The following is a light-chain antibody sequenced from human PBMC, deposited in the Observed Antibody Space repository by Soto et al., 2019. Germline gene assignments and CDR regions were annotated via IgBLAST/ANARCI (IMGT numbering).Light chain of an antibody. CDR3: SSYTSSSNVL. J-gene: IGLJ2*01. Sequence: QSVLTQPASVSGSPGQSITISCTGTSSDIGGYNYVSWYQQHPGKAPKLIVYDVSNRPSGISNRFSGSKSGNTASLTISGLQAEDEAAYYCSSYTSSSNVLFGGGTKLTVL. CDR2: DVS. V-gene: IGLV2-14*03. CDR1: SSDIGGYNY.